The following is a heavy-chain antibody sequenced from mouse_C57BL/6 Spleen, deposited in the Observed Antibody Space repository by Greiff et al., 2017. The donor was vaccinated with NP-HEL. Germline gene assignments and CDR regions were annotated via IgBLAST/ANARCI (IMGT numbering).Heavy chain of an antibody. V-gene: IGHV1-15*01. CDR3: TYSNPGWFAY. CDR1: GYTFTDYE. CDR2: IDPETGGT. Sequence: QVQLQQSGAELVRPGASVTLSCKASGYTFTDYEMHWVKQTPVHGLEWIRAIDPETGGTAYNQKFKGKAILTADKSSSTAYMELRSLTSEDSAVYYCTYSNPGWFAYWGQGTLVTVSA. J-gene: IGHJ3*01. D-gene: IGHD2-5*01.